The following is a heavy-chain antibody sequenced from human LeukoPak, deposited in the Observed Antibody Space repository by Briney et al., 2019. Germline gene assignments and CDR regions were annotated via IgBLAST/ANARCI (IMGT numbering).Heavy chain of an antibody. D-gene: IGHD6-6*01. CDR2: INPNSGGT. V-gene: IGHV1-2*02. J-gene: IGHJ4*02. Sequence: ASVKVSCKASGYTFTGYYMHWVRQAPGQGLEWMGGINPNSGGTNYAQKLQGRVTMTRDTSISTAYMELSRLRSDDTAAYYCARVFGRSSSQDYWGQGTLVTVSS. CDR1: GYTFTGYY. CDR3: ARVFGRSSSQDY.